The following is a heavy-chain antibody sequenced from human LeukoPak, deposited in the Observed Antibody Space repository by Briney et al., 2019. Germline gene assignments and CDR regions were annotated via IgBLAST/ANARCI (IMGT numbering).Heavy chain of an antibody. CDR1: GFTFSSYW. CDR3: ARDSATVVTPGVDY. Sequence: GGSLRLSCAASGFTFSSYWMSWVRQAPGKGLEWVANIKEDGSEKNYVDSVKGRFTISRDNARNSLFLQMNSLRAEDTAVYYCARDSATVVTPGVDYWGQGTLVTVSS. V-gene: IGHV3-7*04. J-gene: IGHJ4*02. D-gene: IGHD4-23*01. CDR2: IKEDGSEK.